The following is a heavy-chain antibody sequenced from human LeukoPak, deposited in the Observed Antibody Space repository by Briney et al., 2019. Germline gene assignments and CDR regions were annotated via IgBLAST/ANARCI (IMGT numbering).Heavy chain of an antibody. Sequence: PGGSLRLSCVASGFTVSSYYVSWVRQAPGEGLEWVSVIYSGGSTYYADSVEGRFTVSRDNSKNTLYLEMRSLRAEDTAVYYCARDLHPRLTGYFDYWGQGTLVTVSS. CDR3: ARDLHPRLTGYFDY. V-gene: IGHV3-53*01. D-gene: IGHD3-16*01. J-gene: IGHJ4*02. CDR2: IYSGGST. CDR1: GFTVSSYY.